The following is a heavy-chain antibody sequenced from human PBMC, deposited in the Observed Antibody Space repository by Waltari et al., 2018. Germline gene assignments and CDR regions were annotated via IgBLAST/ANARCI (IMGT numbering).Heavy chain of an antibody. CDR1: GYTFTGYY. D-gene: IGHD3-22*01. CDR2: INPNSGGT. CDR3: AREDWKNYYDSSGYYSGHWFDP. J-gene: IGHJ5*02. V-gene: IGHV1-2*02. Sequence: QVQLVQSGAEVKKPGASVKVSCKASGYTFTGYYMHWVRQAPGQGLEWMGWINPNSGGTNYAQKFQGRVTMTRDTSISTAYMELSRLRSDDTAVYYCAREDWKNYYDSSGYYSGHWFDPWGQGTLVTVSS.